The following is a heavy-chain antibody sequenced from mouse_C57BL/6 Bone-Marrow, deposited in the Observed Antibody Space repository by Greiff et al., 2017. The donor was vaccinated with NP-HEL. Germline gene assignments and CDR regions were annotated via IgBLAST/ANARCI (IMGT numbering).Heavy chain of an antibody. CDR1: GYTFTSYW. D-gene: IGHD2-1*01. CDR2: IDPSDSYT. V-gene: IGHV1-59*01. Sequence: VQLQQPGAELVRPGTSVKLSCKASGYTFTSYWMHWVKQRPGQGLEWIGVIDPSDSYTNYNQTFKGKATLTVATSSSTAYMQLSSLASEDAAVYYCARVSTMGKWFAYGGQGTLVTVSA. CDR3: ARVSTMGKWFAY. J-gene: IGHJ3*01.